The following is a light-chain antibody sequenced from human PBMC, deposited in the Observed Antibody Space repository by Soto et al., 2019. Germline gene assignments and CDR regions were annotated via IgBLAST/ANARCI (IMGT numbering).Light chain of an antibody. CDR1: TGDIGGNDY. CDR3: CSYAGSYSYVV. V-gene: IGLV2-11*01. Sequence: QSVLTQPRSVSGSPGQSVTISCTGTTGDIGGNDYVSWYQQHPGKAPKFIIFDVNKRPTGVPDRFSGSKSGNTASLTISGLQADDQADYYCCSYAGSYSYVVFGGGTKLTVL. J-gene: IGLJ2*01. CDR2: DVN.